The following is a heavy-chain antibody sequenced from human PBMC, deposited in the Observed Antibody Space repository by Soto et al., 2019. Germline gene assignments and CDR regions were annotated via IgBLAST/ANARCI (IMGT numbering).Heavy chain of an antibody. V-gene: IGHV3-48*03. Sequence: HPGGSLRLSCSASGFTFSAYEVDWVRHSPGKGLEWISKISTSGSAKYYADSVKGRFMISRDNAKNSLYLHMHSLRAEDTAVYYCARELATTQGFDYWGQGTLVTVSS. J-gene: IGHJ4*02. CDR1: GFTFSAYE. CDR3: ARELATTQGFDY. D-gene: IGHD5-12*01. CDR2: ISTSGSAK.